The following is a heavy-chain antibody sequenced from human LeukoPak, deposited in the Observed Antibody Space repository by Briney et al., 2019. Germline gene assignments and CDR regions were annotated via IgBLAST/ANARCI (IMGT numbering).Heavy chain of an antibody. CDR1: GFTFSSYS. V-gene: IGHV3-48*01. Sequence: GGSLRLSCAASGFTFSSYSMNWVRQAPGKGLEWVSYISSSSSTIYYADSVKGRFTISRDNAKNSLYLQMNSLRAEDTAVYYCARGSIWFGELLHFDYWGQGTLVTVSS. D-gene: IGHD3-10*01. CDR2: ISSSSSTI. J-gene: IGHJ4*02. CDR3: ARGSIWFGELLHFDY.